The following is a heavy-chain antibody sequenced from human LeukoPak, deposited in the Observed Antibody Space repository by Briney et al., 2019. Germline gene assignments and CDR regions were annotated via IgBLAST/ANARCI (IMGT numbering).Heavy chain of an antibody. J-gene: IGHJ4*02. D-gene: IGHD7-27*01. Sequence: PGRSLRLSCAASGFSFSSYAMHWVRQAPGKGLEWVSVISGSGGSTYYADSVKGRFTISRDNSKNTLYLQMNSLRAEDTAVYYCARRLAISDTGGLDYWGQGTLVTVSS. CDR1: GFSFSSYA. CDR3: ARRLAISDTGGLDY. CDR2: ISGSGGST. V-gene: IGHV3-23*01.